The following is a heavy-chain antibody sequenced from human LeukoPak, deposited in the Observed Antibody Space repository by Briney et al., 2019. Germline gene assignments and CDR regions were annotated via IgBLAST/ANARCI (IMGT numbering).Heavy chain of an antibody. J-gene: IGHJ4*02. D-gene: IGHD3-22*01. Sequence: PGGSLRLSCAASGFTFSSHWMSWVRQAPGKGLEWVSAISASGGSTSYADSVKGRFTISRDNSKNTLYLQMNSLRAEDTAVYFCAKALYYYDNNGYTRGVDYWGQGTLVTVSS. CDR1: GFTFSSHW. V-gene: IGHV3-23*01. CDR2: ISASGGST. CDR3: AKALYYYDNNGYTRGVDY.